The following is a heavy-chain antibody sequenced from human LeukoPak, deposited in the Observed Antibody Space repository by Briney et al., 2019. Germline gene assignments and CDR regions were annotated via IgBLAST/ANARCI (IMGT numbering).Heavy chain of an antibody. V-gene: IGHV3-9*01. Sequence: PGRSLRLSCAASGFTFDDYAMHWVRQAPGKGLEWVSGISWNSGSIGYADSVRGRFTISRDNAKNTLYLQMNSLRAEDTAVYYCAKDLLLDSSGYYYEVLDYWGQGTLVTVSS. CDR2: ISWNSGSI. D-gene: IGHD3-22*01. CDR1: GFTFDDYA. CDR3: AKDLLLDSSGYYYEVLDY. J-gene: IGHJ4*02.